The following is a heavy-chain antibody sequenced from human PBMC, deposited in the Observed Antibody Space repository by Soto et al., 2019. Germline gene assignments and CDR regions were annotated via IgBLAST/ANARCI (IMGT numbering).Heavy chain of an antibody. J-gene: IGHJ6*03. D-gene: IGHD6-13*01. CDR1: GYTFTSYG. CDR2: ISAYNGNT. Sequence: QVQLVQSGAEVKKPGASVKVSCKASGYTFTSYGISWVRQAPGQGLAWMGWISAYNGNTNYAQKLQGRVTMTTDTSTSKAYMELRSLRADDTAVYYCARVSVAAAGGYYYYYMDVWGKGTTVTVSS. V-gene: IGHV1-18*01. CDR3: ARVSVAAAGGYYYYYMDV.